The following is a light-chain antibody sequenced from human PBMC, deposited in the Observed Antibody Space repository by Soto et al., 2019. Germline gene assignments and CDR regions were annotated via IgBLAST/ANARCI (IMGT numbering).Light chain of an antibody. CDR3: QSYDSTLSARYV. J-gene: IGLJ1*01. V-gene: IGLV1-40*01. Sequence: QSVLTQPPSVSGAPGQRVTISCTGSSSNIGAGYDVHWYQQRPGTAPKLLIFGNINRPSGVPDRFSGSKSGTSASLAITGLQDEDEGDYYCQSYDSTLSARYVFGTGTKSPS. CDR1: SSNIGAGYD. CDR2: GNI.